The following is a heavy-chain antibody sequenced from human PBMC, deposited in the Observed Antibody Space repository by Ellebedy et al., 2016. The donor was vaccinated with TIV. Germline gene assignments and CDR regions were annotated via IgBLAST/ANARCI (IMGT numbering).Heavy chain of an antibody. J-gene: IGHJ4*02. CDR2: IYYSGSA. D-gene: IGHD3-22*01. V-gene: IGHV4-39*01. CDR3: ARYVSYFDTPDQIDYYFDS. Sequence: SETLSLTCTVSGGSIDRSTYYWGWLRQPPGTGLEWIGTIYYSGSAYYNPSLKSRVTISVDTSKNQFSLKMNSATAADTAVYYCARYVSYFDTPDQIDYYFDSWGQGTLVTVSS. CDR1: GGSIDRSTYY.